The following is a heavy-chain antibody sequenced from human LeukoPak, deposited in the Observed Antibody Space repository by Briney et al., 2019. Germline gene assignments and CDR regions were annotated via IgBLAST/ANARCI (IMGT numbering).Heavy chain of an antibody. V-gene: IGHV3-7*01. CDR1: GFTFSSYW. CDR3: ARDGSGFYY. J-gene: IGHJ4*02. CDR2: IKEDGSEK. Sequence: GGSLRLSCAASGFTFSSYWMSWVRQAPGRGLEWVANIKEDGSEKYYVDSAKGRFTISRDNAKNSLNLQMNSLRAEDTAVYFCARDGSGFYYWGQGTLVTVSS. D-gene: IGHD3-3*01.